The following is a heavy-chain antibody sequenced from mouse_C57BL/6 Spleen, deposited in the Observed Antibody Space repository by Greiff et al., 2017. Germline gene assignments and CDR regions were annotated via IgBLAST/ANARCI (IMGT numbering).Heavy chain of an antibody. V-gene: IGHV1-20*01. Sequence: VQLKQSGPELVKPGDSVKISCKASGYSFTGYFMNWVMQSHGKSLEWIGRINPYNGDTFYNQKFKGKATLTVDKSSSTAHMELRSLTSEDSAVYYCARAPDYYGSSYWYFDVWGTGTTVTVSS. J-gene: IGHJ1*03. CDR1: GYSFTGYF. CDR2: INPYNGDT. D-gene: IGHD1-1*01. CDR3: ARAPDYYGSSYWYFDV.